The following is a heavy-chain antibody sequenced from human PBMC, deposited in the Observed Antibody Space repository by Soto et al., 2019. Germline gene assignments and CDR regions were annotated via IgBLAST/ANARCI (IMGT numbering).Heavy chain of an antibody. D-gene: IGHD3-16*01. V-gene: IGHV3-23*01. CDR2: IGTTTGDL. Sequence: PGGSLRLSCAASGFTFTSYAMTWVRQGPGKGLEWVSSIGTTTGDLLYADSVKGRFTISRDNSRNTLYLQMDSLRPDDTAVYYCARQAKIGDRSQFYFDSWGQGTLVTVSS. CDR1: GFTFTSYA. J-gene: IGHJ4*02. CDR3: ARQAKIGDRSQFYFDS.